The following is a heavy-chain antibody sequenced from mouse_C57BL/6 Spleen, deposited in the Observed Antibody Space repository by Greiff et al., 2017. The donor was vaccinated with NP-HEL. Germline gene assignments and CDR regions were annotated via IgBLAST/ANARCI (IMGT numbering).Heavy chain of an antibody. CDR3: ARPYSNYYAMDY. CDR1: GYTFTSYW. D-gene: IGHD2-5*01. Sequence: VQLQQSGAELVKPGASVKMSCKASGYTFTSYWITWVKQRPGQGLEWIGDIYPGSGSTNYNEKFKSKATLTVDTSSSTAYMQLSSLTSEDSAVYYCARPYSNYYAMDYWGQGTSVTVSS. J-gene: IGHJ4*01. V-gene: IGHV1-55*01. CDR2: IYPGSGST.